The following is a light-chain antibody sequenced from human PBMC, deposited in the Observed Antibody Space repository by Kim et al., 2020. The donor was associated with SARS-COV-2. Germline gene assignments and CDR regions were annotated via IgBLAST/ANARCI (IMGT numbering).Light chain of an antibody. CDR2: SSN. J-gene: IGLJ3*02. Sequence: GQRDTISCSGSSSNIGSNTVNWYQQRPGTAAKILIDSSNQRPSGVPDRFSGSKAGTSAALAISGLQSEDEADYYCAAWDDSLNGPVFGGGTQLTVL. CDR3: AAWDDSLNGPV. CDR1: SSNIGSNT. V-gene: IGLV1-44*01.